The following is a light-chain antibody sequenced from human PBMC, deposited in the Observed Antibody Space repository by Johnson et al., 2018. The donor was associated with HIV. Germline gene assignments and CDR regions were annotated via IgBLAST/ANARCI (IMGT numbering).Light chain of an antibody. V-gene: IGLV1-51*01. CDR2: DNN. Sequence: QSVLTQPPSVSAAPGQKVTISCSGSSSNIGNNYVSWYQQLPGTAPKLLIYDNNKLPSGIPDRFSGSKSGTSATLGITGLQTGDEADYYCGTWDTSLRAPDVFGTGTKVTVL. J-gene: IGLJ1*01. CDR1: SSNIGNNY. CDR3: GTWDTSLRAPDV.